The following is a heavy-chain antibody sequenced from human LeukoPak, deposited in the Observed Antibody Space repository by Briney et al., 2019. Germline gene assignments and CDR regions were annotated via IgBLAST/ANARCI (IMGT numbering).Heavy chain of an antibody. CDR2: INPNSGGT. J-gene: IGHJ4*02. V-gene: IGHV1-2*02. CDR3: ARATYCGGDCYPREDFDY. Sequence: GASVKVSCKASGYPLTGYYMHWVRQAPGQGLEWMGWINPNSGGTNYAQKFQGRVTMTRDTSISTAYMELSRLRSDDTAVYYCARATYCGGDCYPREDFDYWGQGTLVTVSS. CDR1: GYPLTGYY. D-gene: IGHD2-21*01.